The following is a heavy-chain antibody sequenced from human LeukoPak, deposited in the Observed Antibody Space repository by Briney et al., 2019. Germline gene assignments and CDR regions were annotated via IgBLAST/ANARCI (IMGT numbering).Heavy chain of an antibody. V-gene: IGHV3-7*01. CDR3: ARVSARNDC. D-gene: IGHD6-13*01. J-gene: IGHJ4*02. CDR2: IKQDGSEK. CDR1: GFTFSIYR. Sequence: GGSLRLSCAASGFTFSIYRMSWVRQAPGKGREWVANIKQDGSEKYYVDSVKGRFTISRDNAKNSLYLQMNSLRAEDTAMYYCARVSARNDCWGGGTVDSVCS.